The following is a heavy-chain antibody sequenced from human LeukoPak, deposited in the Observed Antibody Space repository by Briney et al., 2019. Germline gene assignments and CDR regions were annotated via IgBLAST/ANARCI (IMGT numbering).Heavy chain of an antibody. J-gene: IGHJ4*02. V-gene: IGHV3-11*04. CDR2: ISSSGSTI. CDR1: GFTFSDYY. D-gene: IGHD3-3*01. CDR3: ARGVTIFGVAHYYFDY. Sequence: GGSLRLSCAASGFTFSDYYMSWIRQAPGKGLEWVSYISSSGSTIYYADSVKGRFTISRDNAKNSLYLQMNSLRAEDTAVYYCARGVTIFGVAHYYFDYWGQGTLVTVSS.